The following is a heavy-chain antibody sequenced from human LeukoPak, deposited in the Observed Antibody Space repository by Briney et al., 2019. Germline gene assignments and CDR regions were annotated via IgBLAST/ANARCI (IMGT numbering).Heavy chain of an antibody. CDR2: TYYRSKWYN. V-gene: IGHV6-1*01. J-gene: IGHJ6*03. CDR1: GDSVSSNSAA. CDR3: ARVNYGATYQIGYYYYYMDV. D-gene: IGHD4-17*01. Sequence: SQTLSLTCAISGDSVSSNSAAWNWIRQSPSRGLEWLGRTYYRSKWYNDYAVSVKSRITINPDTSKNQFSLQLNSVTPEDTAVYYCARVNYGATYQIGYYYYYMDVWGKGTTVTVSS.